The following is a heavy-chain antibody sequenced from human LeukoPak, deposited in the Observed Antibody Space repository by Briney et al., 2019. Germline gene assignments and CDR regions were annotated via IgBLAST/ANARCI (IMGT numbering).Heavy chain of an antibody. V-gene: IGHV5-51*01. J-gene: IGHJ4*02. Sequence: GESLKISCKGSGYIFTSKWIGWVRQMPGKGLEWMGIIYPGDSDTRYSPSFQGQVTISADKSISTAYLQWSSLKAADTAMYYCAVGSSSWTGDYWAQGTLVTVSS. CDR2: IYPGDSDT. CDR1: GYIFTSKW. CDR3: AVGSSSWTGDY. D-gene: IGHD6-13*01.